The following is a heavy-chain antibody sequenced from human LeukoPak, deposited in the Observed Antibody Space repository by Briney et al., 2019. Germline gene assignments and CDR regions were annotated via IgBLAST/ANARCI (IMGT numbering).Heavy chain of an antibody. CDR2: ILSDGSKE. D-gene: IGHD2-2*01. V-gene: IGHV3-33*01. CDR1: GFTFSSYG. J-gene: IGHJ4*02. CDR3: ARGQGYCGSTGCIRWHDF. Sequence: GGSLRLSCAASGFTFSSYGMHWVRQAPGKGLEWVAVILSDGSKEFYTDSVKGRFTISRDNAKDTVYLQMNGLRAEDTAVYYCARGQGYCGSTGCIRWHDFWGQGTLVTVSS.